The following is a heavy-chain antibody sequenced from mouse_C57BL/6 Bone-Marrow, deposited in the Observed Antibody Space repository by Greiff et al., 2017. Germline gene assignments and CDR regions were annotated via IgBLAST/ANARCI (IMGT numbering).Heavy chain of an antibody. D-gene: IGHD1-1*01. CDR2: IYPRSGNT. Sequence: QVQLQQSGAELARPGASVKLSCKASGYTFTSYGISWVKQRPGQGLEWIGEIYPRSGNTYYNEKFKGKATLTADKSSSTAYMELRSLTSEDSAVYFCASPQFITTVVGDYFDDWGQGTTLTVAS. V-gene: IGHV1-81*01. J-gene: IGHJ2*01. CDR3: ASPQFITTVVGDYFDD. CDR1: GYTFTSYG.